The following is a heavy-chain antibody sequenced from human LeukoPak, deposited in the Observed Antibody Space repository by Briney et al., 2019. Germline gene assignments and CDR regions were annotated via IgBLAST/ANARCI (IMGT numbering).Heavy chain of an antibody. J-gene: IGHJ6*02. V-gene: IGHV3-43*02. Sequence: GGSLRLSCAASGFNIGPYAMYWVRQGPGRGLEWVSVIKADGSGTFYSDSVRGRFTTSRDNSKNSLYLQMNSLTSVDTALYYCATWAFYHNLDVWGQGTTVAVSS. CDR1: GFNIGPYA. CDR2: IKADGSGT. D-gene: IGHD1-1*01. CDR3: ATWAFYHNLDV.